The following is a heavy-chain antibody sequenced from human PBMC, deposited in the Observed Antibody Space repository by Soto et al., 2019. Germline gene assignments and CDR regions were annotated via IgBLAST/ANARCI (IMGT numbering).Heavy chain of an antibody. J-gene: IGHJ3*02. Sequence: EVQPVESGGGLVQPGGSLRLSCAASGFTFSSYWMSWVRQAPGKGLEWVANIKQDGSEKYYVDSVKGRFTISRDNAKNSRYLQMNSLRAEDTAVYYCARDQEVSSGDHAFDIWGQGTMVTVSS. CDR2: IKQDGSEK. CDR1: GFTFSSYW. CDR3: ARDQEVSSGDHAFDI. D-gene: IGHD6-19*01. V-gene: IGHV3-7*03.